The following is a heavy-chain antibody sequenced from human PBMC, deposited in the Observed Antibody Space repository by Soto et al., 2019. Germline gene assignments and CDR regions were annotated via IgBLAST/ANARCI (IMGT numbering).Heavy chain of an antibody. Sequence: QVQLVQSGAEVKKPGASVKVSCKASGYTFTSYYMHWVRQAPGQGLEWMGIINPSGGSTSYAQKFQGRVTMTRDTSTSTVYMELSSLRSEDTAVYYCAINGLGYCSGGSCYGDFDYWGQGTLVTVSS. J-gene: IGHJ4*02. V-gene: IGHV1-46*03. CDR2: INPSGGST. D-gene: IGHD2-15*01. CDR3: AINGLGYCSGGSCYGDFDY. CDR1: GYTFTSYY.